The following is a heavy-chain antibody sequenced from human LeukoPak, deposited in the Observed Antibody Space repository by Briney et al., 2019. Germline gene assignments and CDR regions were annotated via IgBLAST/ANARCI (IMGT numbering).Heavy chain of an antibody. CDR3: AGMVRGVMYWFDP. CDR2: IYYSGST. Sequence: SETLSLTCTVSGGSISSSSYYWGWIRQPPGKGLEWIGSIYYSGSTYYNPSLKSRVTISVDTSKNQFSLKLSSVTAADTAVYYCAGMVRGVMYWFDPWGQGTLVTVSS. J-gene: IGHJ5*02. D-gene: IGHD3-10*01. V-gene: IGHV4-39*07. CDR1: GGSISSSSYY.